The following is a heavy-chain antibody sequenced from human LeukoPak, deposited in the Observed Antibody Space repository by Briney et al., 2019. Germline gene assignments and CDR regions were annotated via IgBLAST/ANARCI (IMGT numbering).Heavy chain of an antibody. Sequence: SETLSLTCNVYGGSIGSDYWNWLRQPPGKGLEWIGYIYYSGSTYYNPSLKSRVTISVDTSKNQFSLKLSSVTAADTAVYYCARLDYGSGSYYFDYWGQGTLVTVSS. CDR1: GGSIGSDY. CDR3: ARLDYGSGSYYFDY. D-gene: IGHD3-10*01. J-gene: IGHJ4*02. V-gene: IGHV4-59*08. CDR2: IYYSGST.